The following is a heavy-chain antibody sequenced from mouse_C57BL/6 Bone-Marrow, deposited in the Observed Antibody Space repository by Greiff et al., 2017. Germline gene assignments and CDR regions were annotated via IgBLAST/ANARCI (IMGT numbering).Heavy chain of an antibody. Sequence: VQLKQSGPELVKPGASVKIPCKASGYTFTDYNMDWVKQSHGKSLEWIGDINPDNGGTIYNQKFKGKATLTVDKSSSTAYMELRSLTSEDTAVYYCARRTGLTPWFAYWGQGTLVTVSA. CDR1: GYTFTDYN. V-gene: IGHV1-18*01. CDR3: ARRTGLTPWFAY. CDR2: INPDNGGT. D-gene: IGHD1-2*01. J-gene: IGHJ3*01.